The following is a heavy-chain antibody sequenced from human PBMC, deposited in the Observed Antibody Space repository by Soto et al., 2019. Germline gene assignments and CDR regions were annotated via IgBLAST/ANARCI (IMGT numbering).Heavy chain of an antibody. CDR1: GFTFGDYA. V-gene: IGHV3-49*04. D-gene: IGHD3-22*01. CDR3: TRDSSGYRLIAFDI. Sequence: GGSLRLSCTASGFTFGDYAMSWVRQAPGKGLEWVGFIRSKAYGGTTEYAASVKGRFTISRDDSKSIAYLQMNSLKTEDTAVYYCTRDSSGYRLIAFDIWGQGTMVTVS. J-gene: IGHJ3*02. CDR2: IRSKAYGGTT.